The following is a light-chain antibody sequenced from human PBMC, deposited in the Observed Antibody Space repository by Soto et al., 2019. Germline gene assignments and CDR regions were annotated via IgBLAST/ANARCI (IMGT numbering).Light chain of an antibody. J-gene: IGLJ1*01. CDR2: DVD. CDR3: CSYAGSSTSSWV. CDR1: SGDVGSYIH. Sequence: HSALTQPRSVSGSPGQSVSISCTGTSGDVGSYIHVSWYQQHPGRAPKLMIYDVDERPSGVPDRFSGSKSGNTASLTISGLQAEDEADYYCCSYAGSSTSSWVFGTGTKLTVL. V-gene: IGLV2-11*01.